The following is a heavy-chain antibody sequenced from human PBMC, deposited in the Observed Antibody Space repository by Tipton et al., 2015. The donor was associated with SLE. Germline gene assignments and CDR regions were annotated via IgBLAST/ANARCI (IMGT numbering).Heavy chain of an antibody. D-gene: IGHD3-3*01. CDR3: AKDFAFLAGYLDY. CDR2: VRFDGSQK. CDR1: GFSFNSYG. V-gene: IGHV3-30*02. Sequence: SLRLSCAASGFSFNSYGMHWVRQAPGKGLEWVAFVRFDGSQKYYANSVRGRFTISRDNSKNTLYVEMNALRTEDTAVYFCAKDFAFLAGYLDYWGQGTLVTVSS. J-gene: IGHJ4*02.